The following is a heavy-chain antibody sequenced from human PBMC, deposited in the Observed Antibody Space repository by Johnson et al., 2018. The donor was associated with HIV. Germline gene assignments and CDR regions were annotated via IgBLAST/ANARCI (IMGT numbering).Heavy chain of an antibody. CDR2: ISYDGSNK. J-gene: IGHJ3*02. D-gene: IGHD3-16*01. CDR1: GFTFSSYA. CDR3: AREKTPYDYVWGSYWGAFDI. V-gene: IGHV3-30*04. Sequence: VQLVESGGGVVQPGRSLRLSCAASGFTFSSYAMHWVRQAPGKGLEWVAVISYDGSNKYYADSVKGRFTISRDNVKNSLYLQMNSLRAEDTAVYYCAREKTPYDYVWGSYWGAFDIWGQGTVVTVSS.